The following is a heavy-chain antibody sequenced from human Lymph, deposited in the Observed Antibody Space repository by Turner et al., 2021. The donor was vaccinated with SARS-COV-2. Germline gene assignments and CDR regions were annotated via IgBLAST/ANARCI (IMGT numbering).Heavy chain of an antibody. V-gene: IGHV3-7*01. D-gene: IGHD1-26*01. CDR3: ARMGSSSWYFDY. J-gene: IGHJ4*02. Sequence: EVQLVEPGGALVQPGGSLRLSCAASGFTFSYYWMSWVRQAPGKGLEWVANIKQDGSEKYYVDSVKGRFTISRDNAKNSLFLQMNSLRAEDTAVYYCARMGSSSWYFDYWGQGTLVTVSS. CDR1: GFTFSYYW. CDR2: IKQDGSEK.